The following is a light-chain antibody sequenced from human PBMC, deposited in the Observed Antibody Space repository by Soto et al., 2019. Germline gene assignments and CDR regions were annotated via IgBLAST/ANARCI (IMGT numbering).Light chain of an antibody. J-gene: IGKJ3*01. CDR1: QSVNSY. Sequence: ELLLTQSPATLSLSPGERATLSCRASQSVNSYLAWYQQKPGQAPRLLISDASNRATGIPARFSGSGSGTDFTLTISSLQSEDFAVYYCQQYNNWPFTFGPGTKVAI. CDR3: QQYNNWPFT. V-gene: IGKV3-11*01. CDR2: DAS.